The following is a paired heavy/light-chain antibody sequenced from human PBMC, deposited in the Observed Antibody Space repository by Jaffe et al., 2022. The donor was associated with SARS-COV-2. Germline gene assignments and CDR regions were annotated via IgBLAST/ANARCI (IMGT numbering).Heavy chain of an antibody. CDR3: ARKNYGDYVGPLDY. V-gene: IGHV3-48*02. D-gene: IGHD4-17*01. Sequence: EVQLVESGGDMVQRGGSLRLSCAASGFAFSSYSMTWVRQAPGKGLEWVSYISSGGTTRYYTDSVKGRFTISRDNAKNSLYLQINSLRDEDTAVYYCARKNYGDYVGPLDYWGQGTLVTASS. CDR1: GFAFSSYS. J-gene: IGHJ4*02. CDR2: ISSGGTTR.
Light chain of an antibody. J-gene: IGKJ1*01. V-gene: IGKV1-39*01. CDR1: QSINNY. CDR3: QQSYSTPQT. Sequence: DIQMTQSPSSLSASVGDRVTITCRASQSINNYLNWYQQKPGKAPNLLIYTASSLQSGVPSRFSGSGSGTDFTLTISSLQPEDFATYYCQQSYSTPQTFGQGTKVEIK. CDR2: TAS.